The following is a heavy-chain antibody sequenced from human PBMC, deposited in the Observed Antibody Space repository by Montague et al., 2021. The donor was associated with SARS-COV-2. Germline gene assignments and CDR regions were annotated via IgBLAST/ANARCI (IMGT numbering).Heavy chain of an antibody. Sequence: LRLSCAASGFGFSRYWMTWVRQPPGKGLEWIGEINHSGSTNYNPSLKSRVTISVDTSKNQFSLELSSVTAADTAVYYCARALPVTTFFYSYYGMDVWGQGTTVTVSS. CDR3: ARALPVTTFFYSYYGMDV. D-gene: IGHD4-17*01. J-gene: IGHJ6*02. CDR1: GFGFSRYW. V-gene: IGHV4-34*01. CDR2: INHSGST.